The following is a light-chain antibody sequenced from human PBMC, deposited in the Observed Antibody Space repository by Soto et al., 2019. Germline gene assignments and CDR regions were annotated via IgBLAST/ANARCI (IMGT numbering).Light chain of an antibody. CDR3: QQSFSTPQT. CDR1: QTISDL. CDR2: AAS. V-gene: IGKV1-39*01. Sequence: IQVTQSTSSLSASIGDRVTMTCRASQTISDLLNWYQMKPGKAPKLLIYAASTLQSGVPSRFSDSGSGTDFTLTISRLQPEDFATYPCQQSFSTPQTFGQGTKVDIK. J-gene: IGKJ1*01.